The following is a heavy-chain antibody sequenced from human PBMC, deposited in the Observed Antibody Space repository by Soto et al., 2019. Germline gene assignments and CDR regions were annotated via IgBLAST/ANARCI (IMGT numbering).Heavy chain of an antibody. CDR2: INPNSGGT. D-gene: IGHD5-12*01. Sequence: GASVKVSCKASGYTFTGYYMHWARQAPGQGLEWMGWINPNSGGTNYAQKFQGWVTMTRDTSISTAYMELSRLRSDDTAVYYCARGEQRYSGYDSGTVDYWGQGTLVTVSS. J-gene: IGHJ4*02. CDR1: GYTFTGYY. CDR3: ARGEQRYSGYDSGTVDY. V-gene: IGHV1-2*04.